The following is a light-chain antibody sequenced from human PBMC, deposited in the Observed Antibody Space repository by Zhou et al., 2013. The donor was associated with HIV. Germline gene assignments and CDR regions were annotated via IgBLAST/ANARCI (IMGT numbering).Light chain of an antibody. CDR2: ETS. V-gene: IGKV1-33*01. CDR1: QDINNY. J-gene: IGKJ1*01. CDR3: QQYESLPRT. Sequence: DIQMTQSPSSLSASVGDKVTITCQASQDINNYLNWYQQKPGKAPKLLIYETSNLDKGVPLRFSGRGSGTLFTLTITGLQPDDVATYHCQQYESLPRTFGQGTEGGDQ.